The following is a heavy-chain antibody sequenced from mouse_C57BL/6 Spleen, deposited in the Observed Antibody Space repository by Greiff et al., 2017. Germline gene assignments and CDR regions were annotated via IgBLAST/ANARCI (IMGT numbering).Heavy chain of an antibody. V-gene: IGHV1-69*01. CDR2: IDPSDSYT. CDR1: GYTFTSYW. J-gene: IGHJ2*01. CDR3: ARYDYDSFDY. D-gene: IGHD2-4*01. Sequence: QVHVKQPGAELVMPGASVKLSCKASGYTFTSYWMHWVKQRPGQGLEWIGEIDPSDSYTNYNQKFKGTSTLTVDKSSSTAYMQLSSLTSEDSAVYYCARYDYDSFDYWGQGTTLTVSS.